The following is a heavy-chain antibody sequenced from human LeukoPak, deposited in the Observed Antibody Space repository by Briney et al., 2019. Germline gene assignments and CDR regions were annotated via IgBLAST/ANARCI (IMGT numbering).Heavy chain of an antibody. D-gene: IGHD5-12*01. V-gene: IGHV3-7*01. J-gene: IGHJ4*02. Sequence: GGSLRLSCAASGFTFSNYLMSWVRQAPGKGLEWVAHINQDGSEEHYMDSVKARFIISRDNAKNSLSLQMDSLRAEDTAVYYCVRDGGVSGYDLLDYWGQGTLVTVSS. CDR3: VRDGGVSGYDLLDY. CDR1: GFTFSNYL. CDR2: INQDGSEE.